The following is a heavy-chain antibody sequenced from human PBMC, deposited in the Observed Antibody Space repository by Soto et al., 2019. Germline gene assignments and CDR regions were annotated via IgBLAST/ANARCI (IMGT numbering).Heavy chain of an antibody. J-gene: IGHJ2*01. CDR2: IIPIFGTA. Sequence: QVQLLQSGAEVKKPGSSVKVSCKASGDTFSSYAISWVRQAPGHGHEWMGGIIPIFGTANYAQKFQGRVTITADESTSTAYMELSSLRSEDTAVYYCASSRYYYDRCWYFDLWGRGTLVTVSS. V-gene: IGHV1-69*01. CDR1: GDTFSSYA. D-gene: IGHD3-22*01. CDR3: ASSRYYYDRCWYFDL.